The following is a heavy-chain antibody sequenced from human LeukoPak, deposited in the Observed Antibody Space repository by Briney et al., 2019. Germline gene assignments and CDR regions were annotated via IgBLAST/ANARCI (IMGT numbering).Heavy chain of an antibody. CDR1: GGSISSGDYY. J-gene: IGHJ6*02. D-gene: IGHD2-2*01. CDR2: IYYSGST. CDR3: ARDSCNPSSPNCYNYYGMDV. Sequence: SETLSLTCTVSGGSISSGDYYWSWIRQPPGKGQEWIGYIYYSGSTYYNPSLKSRLTISVDTSKNQFSLKLSSVTAADTAVYYCARDSCNPSSPNCYNYYGMDVWGQGTTVTVSS. V-gene: IGHV4-30-4*01.